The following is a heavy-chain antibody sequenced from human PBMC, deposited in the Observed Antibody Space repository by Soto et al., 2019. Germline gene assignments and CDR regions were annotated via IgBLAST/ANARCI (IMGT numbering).Heavy chain of an antibody. Sequence: PSETMPLTCTVAGGSIRSGDYCWSLIRQPPGKGLEWIGYIYYSGSTYYNPSLKSRVTISVDTSKNQFSLKLSSVTAADTAVYYCARDPHPYYGSKYYFEYWGQGTLVTVSS. CDR1: GGSIRSGDYC. D-gene: IGHD1-26*01. V-gene: IGHV4-30-4*01. J-gene: IGHJ4*02. CDR2: IYYSGST. CDR3: ARDPHPYYGSKYYFEY.